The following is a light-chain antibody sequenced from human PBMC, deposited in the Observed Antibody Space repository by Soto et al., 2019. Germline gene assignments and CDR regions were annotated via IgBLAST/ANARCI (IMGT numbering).Light chain of an antibody. V-gene: IGKV3-20*01. CDR2: GAS. J-gene: IGKJ4*01. Sequence: EIVLTQSPGTLSLSPGERATLSCRASQSVSSNYLAWYQQKPGQAPRLLIYGASSRATGIPDRFSGSGSGTDFTLTISRLEPEDFAVYFCQKYGSSPLTFRGGTKVDIK. CDR3: QKYGSSPLT. CDR1: QSVSSNY.